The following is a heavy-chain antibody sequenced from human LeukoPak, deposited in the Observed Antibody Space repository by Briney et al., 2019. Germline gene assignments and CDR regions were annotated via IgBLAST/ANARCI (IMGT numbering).Heavy chain of an antibody. D-gene: IGHD1-1*01. V-gene: IGHV4-31*02. CDR1: GDSISSGGYY. CDR2: IYYSGTT. J-gene: IGHJ4*02. Sequence: SQTLSLTCAVSGDSISSGGYYWSWIRQPPGKGLEWIGYIYYSGTTYYNPSLKSRVTISLDASTNQFSLRLSSVTAADTAVYYCARDMSGNGGPDFWGQGTLVTVPS. CDR3: ARDMSGNGGPDF.